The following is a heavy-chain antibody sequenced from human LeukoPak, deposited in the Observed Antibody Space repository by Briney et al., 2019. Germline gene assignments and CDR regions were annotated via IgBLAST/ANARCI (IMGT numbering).Heavy chain of an antibody. CDR3: ARDPPRYSGSYWVTNDY. CDR1: GYTFTSYY. CDR2: INPSGGST. J-gene: IGHJ4*02. V-gene: IGHV1-46*01. Sequence: ASVKVSCKASGYTFTSYYMHWVRQAPGQGLEWMGIINPSGGSTSYAQKFQGRVTMTRDTSTSTVYMELSSLRSKDTAVYYCARDPPRYSGSYWVTNDYWGQGTLVTVSS. D-gene: IGHD1-26*01.